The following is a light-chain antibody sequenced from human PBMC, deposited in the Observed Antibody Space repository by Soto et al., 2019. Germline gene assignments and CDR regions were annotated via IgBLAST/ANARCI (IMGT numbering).Light chain of an antibody. Sequence: QSVLTQPPSASGSPGQSVSISCTGTSSDIGAYNFVSWYQQHPGKAPRLMIYGVSKRPSGVPDRFSGSKSGNTASLTVSGLQAEDAADYYCSSYAGSNNYVVFGGGTKLTVL. V-gene: IGLV2-8*01. CDR3: SSYAGSNNYVV. CDR2: GVS. CDR1: SSDIGAYNF. J-gene: IGLJ2*01.